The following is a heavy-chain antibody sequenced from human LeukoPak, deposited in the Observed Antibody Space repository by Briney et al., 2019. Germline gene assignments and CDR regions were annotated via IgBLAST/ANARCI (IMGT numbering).Heavy chain of an antibody. Sequence: GGSLRLSCAGSGFIFDSHALTWVRQAPGKGLEWVAVISYDGSRKHYGDSVGGRFTISRDNSESTQFLQMNSLRTDDTSVYFCAKYAYNWNAPDGFDMWGQGTMVIVSS. J-gene: IGHJ3*02. V-gene: IGHV3-30*18. CDR2: ISYDGSRK. CDR1: GFIFDSHA. CDR3: AKYAYNWNAPDGFDM. D-gene: IGHD1-1*01.